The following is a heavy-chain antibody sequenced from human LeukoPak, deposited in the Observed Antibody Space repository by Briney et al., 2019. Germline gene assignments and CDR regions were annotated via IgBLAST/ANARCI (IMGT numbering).Heavy chain of an antibody. J-gene: IGHJ4*02. Sequence: SGPTLVKPTQTLTLTCTFSGFSLSTSGVGVGWIRQPPGKALEWLALIYWDDDERYSPSLKSRLTITKDTSKNQVVLTMTNMDPVDTATFYCATSAHDSSGYYYYFDYWGQGTLVTVSS. CDR3: ATSAHDSSGYYYYFDY. D-gene: IGHD3-22*01. V-gene: IGHV2-5*02. CDR2: IYWDDDE. CDR1: GFSLSTSGVG.